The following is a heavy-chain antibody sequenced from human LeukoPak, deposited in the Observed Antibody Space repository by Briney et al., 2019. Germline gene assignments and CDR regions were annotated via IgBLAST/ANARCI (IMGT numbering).Heavy chain of an antibody. D-gene: IGHD2-2*01. Sequence: SETLSLTCTVSGGSISSSSYYWGWIRQPPGKGLEWIGTIYYSGSTYYNPSLKSRVTISVDTSKNQFSLKLSSVTAADTAVYYCASSGIVVVPAASNDAFDIWGQGTMVTVSS. V-gene: IGHV4-39*07. CDR1: GGSISSSSYY. CDR2: IYYSGST. CDR3: ASSGIVVVPAASNDAFDI. J-gene: IGHJ3*02.